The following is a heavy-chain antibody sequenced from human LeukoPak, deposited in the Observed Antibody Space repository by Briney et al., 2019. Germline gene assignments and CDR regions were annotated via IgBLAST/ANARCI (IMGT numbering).Heavy chain of an antibody. V-gene: IGHV4-34*01. CDR3: AILGYCSSASCYAVPN. CDR2: INHSGST. Sequence: PSETLSLTCAVYGGSFSSCYWSWIRQPPGKGLEWIGEINHSGSTNYNPSLKSRVTISVDTSKSQFSLKLSSLTAADTAVYYCAILGYCSSASCYAVPNWGQGSLVTVSS. D-gene: IGHD2-2*01. J-gene: IGHJ4*02. CDR1: GGSFSSCY.